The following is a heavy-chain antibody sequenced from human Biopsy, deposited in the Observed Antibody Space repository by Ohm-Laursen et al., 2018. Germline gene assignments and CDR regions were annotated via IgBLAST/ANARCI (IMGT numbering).Heavy chain of an antibody. CDR3: ARDISPSTFPENTLDI. J-gene: IGHJ3*02. CDR2: MSRNNGFI. Sequence: SLRLSCAAAGFKFDDYAMHWVRQTPGKGLEWVSGMSRNNGFIGYADSVRGRFTITRDNGQNSLYLQMNNLITKDTAVYYCARDISPSTFPENTLDIWGQGTMVTVSS. CDR1: GFKFDDYA. V-gene: IGHV3-9*01. D-gene: IGHD2/OR15-2a*01.